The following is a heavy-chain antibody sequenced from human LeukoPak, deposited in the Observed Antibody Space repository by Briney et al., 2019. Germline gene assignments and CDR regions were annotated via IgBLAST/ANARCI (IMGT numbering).Heavy chain of an antibody. CDR3: ARELWRYSYGGIDY. J-gene: IGHJ4*02. CDR2: IYSGGST. CDR1: GFTVSSNY. V-gene: IGHV3-66*01. D-gene: IGHD5-18*01. Sequence: PGGSLRLSCAASGFTVSSNYMSWAPRAPGKGLEGVSVIYSGGSTDYADSVKGRFTISRDNSKNTLYLQMNSLRAEDTAVYYCARELWRYSYGGIDYWGQGTLVTVSS.